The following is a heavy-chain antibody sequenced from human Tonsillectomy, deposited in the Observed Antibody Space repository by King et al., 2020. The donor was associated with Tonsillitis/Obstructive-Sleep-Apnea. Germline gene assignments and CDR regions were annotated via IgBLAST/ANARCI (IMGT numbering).Heavy chain of an antibody. CDR2: IIPIFGIA. J-gene: IGHJ4*02. Sequence: QLVQSGAEVKKPGSSVKVSCKASGGTFSSYAISCVLQAPGQGLSWMGGIIPIFGIANYAQKFQGRVTMTADESTRTADMELSSLRSEDTAVYYCARDRRNYYDSSGYIDYWGQGTLVTVSS. D-gene: IGHD3-22*01. V-gene: IGHV1-69*12. CDR1: GGTFSSYA. CDR3: ARDRRNYYDSSGYIDY.